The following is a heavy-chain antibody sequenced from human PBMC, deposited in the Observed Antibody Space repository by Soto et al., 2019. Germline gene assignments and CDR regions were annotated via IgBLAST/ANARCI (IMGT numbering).Heavy chain of an antibody. CDR3: ARLGGYCTITSCYGYYGMDV. Sequence: PSETLSLTCTVSGGSISSGGYYWSWIRQHPGTGLEWIGHISYSGSTYYNPSLESRVTISVDTSKNQFSLKVSSVTAADTAVYYCARLGGYCTITSCYGYYGMDVWGQGTTVTVSS. J-gene: IGHJ6*02. V-gene: IGHV4-39*01. CDR2: ISYSGST. D-gene: IGHD2-2*01. CDR1: GGSISSGGYY.